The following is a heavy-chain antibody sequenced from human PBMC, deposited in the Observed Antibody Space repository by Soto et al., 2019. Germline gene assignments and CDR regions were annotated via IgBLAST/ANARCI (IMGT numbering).Heavy chain of an antibody. D-gene: IGHD4-4*01. CDR3: ARPYSNFQFDP. Sequence: SETLSLTCTVSGGSISSYYWSWIRQPPGKGLEWIGYIYYSGSTNYNPSLKSRVTISVDTSKNQFSLKLSSVTTADTAVYYCARPYSNFQFDPWGQGTLVTVSS. CDR1: GGSISSYY. V-gene: IGHV4-59*01. CDR2: IYYSGST. J-gene: IGHJ5*02.